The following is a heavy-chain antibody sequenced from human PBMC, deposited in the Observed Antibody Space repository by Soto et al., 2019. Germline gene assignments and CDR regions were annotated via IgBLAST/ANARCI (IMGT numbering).Heavy chain of an antibody. CDR3: ARDTMITFGGVIGPDY. CDR1: GYTFTSYG. V-gene: IGHV1-18*01. CDR2: ISAYNGNA. J-gene: IGHJ4*02. D-gene: IGHD3-16*02. Sequence: GASVKVSCKASGYTFTSYGISWVRQAPGQGLEWMGWISAYNGNANYAQKLQGRVTMTTDTSTSTAYMELRSLRSDDTAVYYCARDTMITFGGVIGPDYWGQGTLVTVSS.